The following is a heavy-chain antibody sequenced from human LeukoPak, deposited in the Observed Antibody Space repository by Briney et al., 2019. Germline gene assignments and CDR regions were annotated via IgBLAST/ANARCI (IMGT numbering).Heavy chain of an antibody. J-gene: IGHJ5*02. V-gene: IGHV3-23*01. D-gene: IGHD3-3*01. CDR1: GFTFSSYA. CDR2: ISGSCGST. CDR3: AKDKTAPRITIFGVVNGWFDP. Sequence: GSLRLSCAASGFTFSSYALSWVRQAPGKGLEWVSHISGSCGSTYYADSVKGRFTISRDNSKNTLYLQMNSLRAEDTAVYYCAKDKTAPRITIFGVVNGWFDPWGQGTLVTVSS.